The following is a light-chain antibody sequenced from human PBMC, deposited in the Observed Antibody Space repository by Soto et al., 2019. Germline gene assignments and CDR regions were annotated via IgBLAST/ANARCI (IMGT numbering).Light chain of an antibody. Sequence: QAVVTQPPSVSGAPGQRVTISCTGSSSNIGAGYDVYWYQQLPGTAPKLLIYGNTNRPSGVPDRFSGSKSGTSASLAITGLQAEDEADYYCQSYDSSLSGPVFGGGTKLTVL. CDR2: GNT. V-gene: IGLV1-40*01. CDR1: SSNIGAGYD. J-gene: IGLJ2*01. CDR3: QSYDSSLSGPV.